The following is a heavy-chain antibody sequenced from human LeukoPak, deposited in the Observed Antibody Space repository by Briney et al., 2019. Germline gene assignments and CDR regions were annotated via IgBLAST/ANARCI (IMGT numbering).Heavy chain of an antibody. Sequence: GGSLRLSCAASGFNFRDRWLDWVRQAPGAGLEWLGNIVTDGSAQHYADSVKGRFSISRDNRRNLMYLHMNSLRVEDTAIYYCARGGNRCFDSWGQGTLVTVSS. CDR3: ARGGNRCFDS. CDR2: IVTDGSAQ. D-gene: IGHD3-16*01. J-gene: IGHJ4*02. V-gene: IGHV3-7*01. CDR1: GFNFRDRW.